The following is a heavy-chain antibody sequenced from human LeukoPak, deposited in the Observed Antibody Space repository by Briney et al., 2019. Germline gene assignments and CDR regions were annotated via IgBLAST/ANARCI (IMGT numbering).Heavy chain of an antibody. CDR1: GYTFTGYY. Sequence: ASVKVSCKASGYTFTGYYMHWVRQAPGQGLEWMGCINPNSGGTNYAQKFQGRVTMTRDTSISTAYMELSRLRSDDTAVYYCATGVLRYFDWLFPFDYWGQGTLVTVSS. V-gene: IGHV1-2*02. CDR2: INPNSGGT. J-gene: IGHJ4*02. D-gene: IGHD3-9*01. CDR3: ATGVLRYFDWLFPFDY.